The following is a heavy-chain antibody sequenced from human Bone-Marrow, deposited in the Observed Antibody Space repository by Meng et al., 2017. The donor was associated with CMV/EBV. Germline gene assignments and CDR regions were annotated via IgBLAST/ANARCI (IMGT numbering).Heavy chain of an antibody. CDR3: ARDGYCSSTSCYHGMDV. CDR1: GFAFSIYS. J-gene: IGHJ6*02. CDR2: ISSSSSNI. V-gene: IGHV3-21*04. D-gene: IGHD2-2*03. Sequence: GGSLRLSCAASGFAFSIYSMNWVRQAPGKGLEWVASISSSSSNIYYADSVKGRFTISRDNAKNSLHLQMNSLRAEDTAVYYCARDGYCSSTSCYHGMDVWGQGTTVTVSS.